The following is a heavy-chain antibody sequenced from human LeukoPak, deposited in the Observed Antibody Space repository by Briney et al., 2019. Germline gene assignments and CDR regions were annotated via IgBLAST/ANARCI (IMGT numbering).Heavy chain of an antibody. CDR2: IYYSGST. CDR3: ARRSCSSTSCYGRSNWFDP. V-gene: IGHV4-59*12. J-gene: IGHJ5*02. CDR1: GGSISSYY. D-gene: IGHD2-2*01. Sequence: PSETLSLTCTVSGGSISSYYWSWIRQPPGKGLEWIGYIYYSGSTNYNPSLKSRVTISVDTSKNQFSLKLSSVTAADTAVHYCARRSCSSTSCYGRSNWFDPWGQGTLVTVSS.